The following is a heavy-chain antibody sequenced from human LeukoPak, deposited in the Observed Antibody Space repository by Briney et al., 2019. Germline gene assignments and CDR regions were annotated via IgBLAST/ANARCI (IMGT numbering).Heavy chain of an antibody. CDR3: ARWQVTSPFDY. V-gene: IGHV4-30-4*01. CDR2: IYYSGST. D-gene: IGHD2-21*02. J-gene: IGHJ4*02. CDR1: GGSISSGDYY. Sequence: SETLSLTCTVSGGSISSGDYYWSWIRQPPGKGLEWIGYIYYSGSTYYNPSLKSRVTISVDTSKNQFSLKLSSVTAADTAVYYCARWQVTSPFDYWGQGTLVTVSS.